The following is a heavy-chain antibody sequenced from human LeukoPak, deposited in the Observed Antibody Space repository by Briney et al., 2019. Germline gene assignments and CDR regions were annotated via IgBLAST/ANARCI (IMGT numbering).Heavy chain of an antibody. Sequence: GGSLGLSCAASGFIFRDYSMNWVRQAPGKRLEWISYVGLSSGNRKSADSVKGRFTISADSAKNSLYVQMNRLRVEDTAVYYCARDHRHAFDSWGQGTLVTVSS. CDR1: GFIFRDYS. CDR2: VGLSSGNR. V-gene: IGHV3-48*04. J-gene: IGHJ4*02. CDR3: ARDHRHAFDS.